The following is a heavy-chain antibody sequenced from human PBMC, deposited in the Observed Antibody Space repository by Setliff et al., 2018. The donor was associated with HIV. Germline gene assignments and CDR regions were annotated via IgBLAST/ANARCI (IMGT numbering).Heavy chain of an antibody. CDR1: GDSISSSNW. D-gene: IGHD4-17*01. V-gene: IGHV4-4*02. CDR3: ARDTNYGDNIWAFDM. J-gene: IGHJ3*02. CDR2: IHHGGTT. Sequence: SETLYLTCAVSGDSISSSNWWNWVRQPPGKGLEWIGEIHHGGTTNYNPSLKSRLSILLDKSNNQLSLKVTSVTAADTAVYYCARDTNYGDNIWAFDMWGQGTKVTVSS.